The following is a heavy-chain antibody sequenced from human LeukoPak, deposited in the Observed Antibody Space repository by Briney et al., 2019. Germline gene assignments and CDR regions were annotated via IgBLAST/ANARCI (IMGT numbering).Heavy chain of an antibody. V-gene: IGHV1-69*05. D-gene: IGHD3-3*01. Sequence: SVKVSCKASGGTFISYAFSWVRQAPGQGLEWMGGIIPVFNTGNYAQKFQGRVTITTDESTSTAYMELSSLRSEDTAVYYCARLHYDFWNWFDPWGQGTLVTVSS. CDR2: IIPVFNTG. CDR1: GGTFISYA. CDR3: ARLHYDFWNWFDP. J-gene: IGHJ5*02.